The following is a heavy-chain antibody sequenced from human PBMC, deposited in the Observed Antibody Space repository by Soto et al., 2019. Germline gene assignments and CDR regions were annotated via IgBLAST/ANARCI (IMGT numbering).Heavy chain of an antibody. V-gene: IGHV3-48*01. CDR3: AREPKVTLRGKGY. Sequence: EEQLVDSGGGFVQPGGSLRLSCAASGFVFSNYDMNWVRQAPGKGLEWVAYIRSGGHTAFYADSVKGRFTISRDDAKNSLFLQINSLRSEDTAVYYCAREPKVTLRGKGYWGQGTLVTVSS. D-gene: IGHD4-17*01. CDR2: IRSGGHTA. J-gene: IGHJ4*02. CDR1: GFVFSNYD.